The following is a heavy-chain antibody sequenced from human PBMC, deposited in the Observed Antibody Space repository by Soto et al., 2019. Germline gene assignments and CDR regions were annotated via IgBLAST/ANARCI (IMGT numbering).Heavy chain of an antibody. Sequence: PGGSLRLSCAASGFTFSSYWMSWVRQAPGKGLEWVANIKQDGSEKYYVDSVKGRFTISRDNAKNSLYLQMSSLRSEDTAVYYCARTGNVATISVSTGGYFDYWGQGTLVTVSS. J-gene: IGHJ4*02. CDR1: GFTFSSYW. CDR3: ARTGNVATISVSTGGYFDY. V-gene: IGHV3-7*05. D-gene: IGHD5-12*01. CDR2: IKQDGSEK.